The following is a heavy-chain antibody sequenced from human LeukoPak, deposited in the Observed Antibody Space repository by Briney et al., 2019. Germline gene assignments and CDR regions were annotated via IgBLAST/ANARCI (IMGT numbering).Heavy chain of an antibody. D-gene: IGHD3-10*01. CDR1: GDSVSSNSAG. V-gene: IGHV6-1*01. CDR2: TYSKSRWYL. CDR3: TRGWLKTGMDV. J-gene: IGHJ6*04. Sequence: SQTLSLTCAISGDSVSSNSAGWNWIRQSPSRGLEWLGRTYSKSRWYLEYAVSVKSRITINPDTSKNQFSLQLNSVTPEDTAVYYCTRGWLKTGMDVWGKGTTVTVSS.